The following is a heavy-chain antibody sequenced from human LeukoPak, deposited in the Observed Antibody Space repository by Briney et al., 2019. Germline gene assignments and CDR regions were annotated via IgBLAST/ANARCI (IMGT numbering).Heavy chain of an antibody. CDR1: GFTFGDYA. CDR2: ISYDGSNK. Sequence: GGSLRLSCTASGFTFGDYAMSWVRQAPGKGLEWVAVISYDGSNKYYADSVKGRFTISRDNSKNTLYLQMNSLRAEDTAVYYCARDPGYSSGWYRYFDYWGQGTLVTVSS. D-gene: IGHD6-19*01. CDR3: ARDPGYSSGWYRYFDY. J-gene: IGHJ4*02. V-gene: IGHV3-30-3*01.